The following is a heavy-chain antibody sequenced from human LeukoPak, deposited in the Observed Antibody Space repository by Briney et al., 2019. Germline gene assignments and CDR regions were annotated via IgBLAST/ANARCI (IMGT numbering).Heavy chain of an antibody. V-gene: IGHV1-69*05. CDR2: IIPILGTA. J-gene: IGHJ4*02. CDR3: ASKPIDCSGGSCSRGGFDY. Sequence: GASVKVSCKASGGTFSSYAISWVRQAPGQGLEWMGGIIPILGTANYAQKFQGRVTITTDESTSTAYMELSSLRSEDTAVYYCASKPIDCSGGSCSRGGFDYWGQGTLVTVSS. D-gene: IGHD2-15*01. CDR1: GGTFSSYA.